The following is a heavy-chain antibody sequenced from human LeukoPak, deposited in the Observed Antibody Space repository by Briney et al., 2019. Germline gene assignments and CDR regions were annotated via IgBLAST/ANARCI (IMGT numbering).Heavy chain of an antibody. V-gene: IGHV1-69*04. D-gene: IGHD6-19*01. CDR2: TIPILGVA. CDR1: GGTFSSYA. CDR3: ARDRAVAGCFDY. Sequence: SVKVSCKASGGTFSSYAISWVRQAPGQGLEWMGRTIPILGVANYAQKLQGRVTMTTDTSTSTAYMELRSLRSDDTAVYYCARDRAVAGCFDYWGQGTLVTVSS. J-gene: IGHJ4*02.